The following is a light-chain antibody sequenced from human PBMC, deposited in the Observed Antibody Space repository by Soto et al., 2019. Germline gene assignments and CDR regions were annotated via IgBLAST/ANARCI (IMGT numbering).Light chain of an antibody. CDR1: SSDVGGYNS. CDR2: EVS. J-gene: IGLJ2*01. CDR3: ISYTSSSTLI. V-gene: IGLV2-14*01. Sequence: QSALTQPASVSGSPGQSITISCTGTSSDVGGYNSVSWYQQYPGKAPKLMIYEVSDRPSGVSNRFSGSKSGNTASLTISGLQAEDEAAYYCISYTSSSTLIFGGGTKLTVL.